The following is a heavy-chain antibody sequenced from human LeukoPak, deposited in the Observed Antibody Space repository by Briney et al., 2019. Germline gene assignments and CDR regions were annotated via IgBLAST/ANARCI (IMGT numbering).Heavy chain of an antibody. CDR3: AIMHPYYDGSGYWVQ. CDR2: INTSGGSS. CDR1: GFTFSSHA. V-gene: IGHV3-23*01. J-gene: IGHJ4*02. D-gene: IGHD3-22*01. Sequence: GGSLRLSCAASGFTFSSHAMSWVRQAPGKGLEWVSGINTSGGSSSYADSVKGRFTISRGNPRNTLYMQMNSLRAEDTALYYCAIMHPYYDGSGYWVQWGQGTLVTVSS.